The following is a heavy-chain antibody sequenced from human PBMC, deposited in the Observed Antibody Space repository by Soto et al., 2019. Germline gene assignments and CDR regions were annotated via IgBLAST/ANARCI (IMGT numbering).Heavy chain of an antibody. CDR1: GFTFSSYA. V-gene: IGHV3-30-3*01. Sequence: SLRLSCAASGFTFSSYAMHWVRQAPGKGLEWVAVVSSDGSNKFYADSVKGRFTISRDNSKNTLYLQMNSLRAEDTAVYYCARDTVRGDYAFDIWGQGTVVTVSS. J-gene: IGHJ3*02. CDR2: VSSDGSNK. D-gene: IGHD4-17*01. CDR3: ARDTVRGDYAFDI.